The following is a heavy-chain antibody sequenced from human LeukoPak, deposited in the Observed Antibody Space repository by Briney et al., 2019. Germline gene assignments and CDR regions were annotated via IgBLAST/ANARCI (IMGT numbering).Heavy chain of an antibody. CDR1: GYTFTSYG. CDR3: ARTSSSGWYQRWYFDY. CDR2: ISAYNGHT. Sequence: ASVKVSCKASGYTFTSYGISWVRQAPGQGLEWMGWISAYNGHTKYAQKFQGRVTMTTDTSTSTTYMELRSLRSDDTAVYYCARTSSSGWYQRWYFDYWGQGTLVTVSS. D-gene: IGHD6-19*01. V-gene: IGHV1-18*01. J-gene: IGHJ4*02.